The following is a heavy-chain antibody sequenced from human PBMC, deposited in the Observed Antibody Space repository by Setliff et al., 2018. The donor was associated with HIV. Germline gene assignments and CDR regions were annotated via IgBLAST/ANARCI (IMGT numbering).Heavy chain of an antibody. D-gene: IGHD3-10*01. J-gene: IGHJ6*02. CDR2: IDQDGSEK. V-gene: IGHV3-7*01. Sequence: GSLRLSCAASGFTFNNYWMCWVRLAPGKGLEWVANIDQDGSEKNYVESVKGRFTISRDNAKNTLYLHMDSLRGEDTAVYYCARGYYGSDLQNAMDVWGQGTTVTVSS. CDR3: ARGYYGSDLQNAMDV. CDR1: GFTFNNYW.